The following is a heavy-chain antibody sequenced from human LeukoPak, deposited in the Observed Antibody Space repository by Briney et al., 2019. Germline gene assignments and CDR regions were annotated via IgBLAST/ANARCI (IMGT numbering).Heavy chain of an antibody. CDR2: ISSSSSYI. CDR3: ARDHPGGSYRALDI. D-gene: IGHD1-26*01. V-gene: IGHV3-21*01. J-gene: IGHJ3*02. Sequence: GGSLRLSCAASGFTFSSYSMNWVRQAPGKGLEWVSSISSSSSYIYYADSVKGRFTISRDNAKNSLYLQMNSLRAEDTAVYYCARDHPGGSYRALDIWGQGTMVTVSS. CDR1: GFTFSSYS.